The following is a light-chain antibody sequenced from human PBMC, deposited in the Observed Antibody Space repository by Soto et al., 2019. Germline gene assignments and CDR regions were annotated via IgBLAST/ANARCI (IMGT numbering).Light chain of an antibody. CDR2: AAS. CDR1: QSITNY. CDR3: QQTFGTPPT. Sequence: DIQMTQSPSSLSASVGDRVTITCRASQSITNYLNWYQQQPGRAPKLLIYAASSLQSGVPSRFSGSGSGTDFTLTISSLQPEDFATYYCQQTFGTPPTFGEGTKVDI. J-gene: IGKJ1*01. V-gene: IGKV1-39*01.